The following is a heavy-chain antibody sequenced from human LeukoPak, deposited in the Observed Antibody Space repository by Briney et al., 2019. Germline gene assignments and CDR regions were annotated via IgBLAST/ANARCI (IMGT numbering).Heavy chain of an antibody. V-gene: IGHV1-2*02. CDR2: INPNSGGT. CDR1: GYTFTGCY. CDR3: ARVGGFLEWLLPYFDY. D-gene: IGHD3-3*01. J-gene: IGHJ4*02. Sequence: ASVKVSCKASGYTFTGCYMHWVRQAPGQGLEWMGWINPNSGGTNYAQKFQGRVTMTRDTSISTAYMELSRLRSDDTAVYYCARVGGFLEWLLPYFDYWGQGTLVTVSS.